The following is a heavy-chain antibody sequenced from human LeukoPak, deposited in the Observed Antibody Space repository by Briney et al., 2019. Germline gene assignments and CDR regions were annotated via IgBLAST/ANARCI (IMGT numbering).Heavy chain of an antibody. V-gene: IGHV4-59*01. D-gene: IGHD6-6*01. CDR3: ARARYSSSAFDY. CDR2: IYYSGST. Sequence: PSEPLSLTCTVSGGSTSSYYWSWIRQPPGKGLEWIGYIYYSGSTNYSPSLKSRVTISLETSKNRFSLILSSVTAADTAVYYCARARYSSSAFDYWGQGTLVTVSS. CDR1: GGSTSSYY. J-gene: IGHJ4*02.